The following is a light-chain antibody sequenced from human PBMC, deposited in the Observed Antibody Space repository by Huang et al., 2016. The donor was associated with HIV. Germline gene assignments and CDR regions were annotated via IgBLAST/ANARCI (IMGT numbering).Light chain of an antibody. CDR1: QSLLYRSNNKNY. CDR2: WAS. V-gene: IGKV4-1*01. J-gene: IGKJ3*01. Sequence: DIVMTPSPDSLAVSLGERAAINCRSSQSLLYRSNNKNYLAWYQQKPGQPPKLLIYWASTRESGVPDRFSGSGSGTDFTLTISSLQAADVSVYYCQQYYNTPFTFGPGTKVDIK. CDR3: QQYYNTPFT.